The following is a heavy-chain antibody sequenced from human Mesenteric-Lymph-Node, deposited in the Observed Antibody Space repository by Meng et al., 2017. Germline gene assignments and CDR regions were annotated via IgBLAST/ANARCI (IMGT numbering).Heavy chain of an antibody. J-gene: IGHJ4*02. V-gene: IGHV3-48*03. Sequence: GESLKISCAASGFTFSRYEMNWVRQAPGKGLEWVSYISSSGSTIYYADSVKGRFSISRDNAKNSLYLQMNSLRAEDTAVYYCARDADYGGNSGDVPGLDYWGQGTLVTVSS. CDR3: ARDADYGGNSGDVPGLDY. CDR1: GFTFSRYE. CDR2: ISSSGSTI. D-gene: IGHD4-23*01.